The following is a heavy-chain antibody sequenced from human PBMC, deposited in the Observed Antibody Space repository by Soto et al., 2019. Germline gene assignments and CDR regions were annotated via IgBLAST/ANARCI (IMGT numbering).Heavy chain of an antibody. CDR3: ARDPGGSSSWYYFDY. Sequence: VASVKVSCKASCYTFTSYGIIWVRRAPGQGLEWMGWISAYNGNTNYAQKLQGRVTMTTDTSTSTAYMELRSLRSDDTAVYYCARDPGGSSSWYYFDYWGQGTLVTVSS. V-gene: IGHV1-18*01. D-gene: IGHD6-13*01. CDR2: ISAYNGNT. CDR1: CYTFTSYG. J-gene: IGHJ4*02.